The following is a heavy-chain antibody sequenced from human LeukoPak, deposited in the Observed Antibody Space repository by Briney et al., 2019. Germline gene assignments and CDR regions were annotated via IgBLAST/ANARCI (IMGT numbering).Heavy chain of an antibody. CDR2: INHSGST. J-gene: IGHJ4*02. CDR1: GGSFSGYY. V-gene: IGHV4-34*01. CDR3: ARVSRRSGFDY. Sequence: SETLSLTCAVYGGSFSGYYWSWIRQPPGKGLEWIGEINHSGSTNYNPSLKSRVIISVDTSKNQFSLKLSSVTAADTAVYYCARVSRRSGFDYRGQGTLVTVSS.